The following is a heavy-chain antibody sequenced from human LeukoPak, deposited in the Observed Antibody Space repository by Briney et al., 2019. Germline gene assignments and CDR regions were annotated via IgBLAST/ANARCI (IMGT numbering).Heavy chain of an antibody. CDR1: GYSFSNYW. J-gene: IGHJ4*02. CDR3: ARQGSSWYEVIDY. V-gene: IGHV5-51*01. D-gene: IGHD6-13*01. CDR2: IYPGDSDT. Sequence: GESLKISCKGSGYSFSNYWIAWVRQMPGKGLEWMGIIYPGDSDTRYSPSFQGQVTISADKSISTAYLQWSSLKASDTAMYYCARQGSSWYEVIDYWGQGTLVTVSS.